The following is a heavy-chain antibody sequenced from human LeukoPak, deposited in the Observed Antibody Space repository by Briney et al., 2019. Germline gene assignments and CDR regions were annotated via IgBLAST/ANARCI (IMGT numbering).Heavy chain of an antibody. J-gene: IGHJ3*02. CDR2: IHWSGVGT. V-gene: IGHV3-20*04. D-gene: IGHD1-26*01. CDR3: ARGWELLTDAFDI. CDR1: GFTFEDHG. Sequence: GGSLRLSCAASGFTFEDHGMSWVRQVAGKGLEWVSGIHWSGVGTGYAASVKGRFTISRDNAKNSLYLQMNSLRAEDTAVYYCARGWELLTDAFDIWGQGTMVTVSS.